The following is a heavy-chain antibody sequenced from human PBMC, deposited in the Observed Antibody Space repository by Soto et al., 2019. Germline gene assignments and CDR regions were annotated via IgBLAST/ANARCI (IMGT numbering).Heavy chain of an antibody. D-gene: IGHD3-10*01. J-gene: IGHJ4*02. CDR2: IYTSGST. V-gene: IGHV4-4*07. CDR3: ARDFGLRAEY. Sequence: SETLSLTCTVSGGSISSYYWSCIRQRAGKGLEWIGRIYTSGSTNYNPSLKSRVTMSVDTPKNQFSLKMRSVTAADTAVYYCARDFGLRAEYWGQGTMVTVSS. CDR1: GGSISSYY.